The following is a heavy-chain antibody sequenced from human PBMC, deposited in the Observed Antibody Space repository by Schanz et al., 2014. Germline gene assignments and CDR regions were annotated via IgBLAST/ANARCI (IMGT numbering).Heavy chain of an antibody. J-gene: IGHJ6*02. CDR2: IYGGGIT. CDR1: GFTFSTYT. Sequence: DVQLVESGGGLVKPGGSLRLSCAASGFTFSTYTMNWVRQAPGKGLEWVSVIYGGGITYYADSVKGRFTISRDSSRNTLYLQMNSLRAEDTAVYYCARSGVDVWGQGTTVTVSS. V-gene: IGHV3-66*01. CDR3: ARSGVDV. D-gene: IGHD3-10*01.